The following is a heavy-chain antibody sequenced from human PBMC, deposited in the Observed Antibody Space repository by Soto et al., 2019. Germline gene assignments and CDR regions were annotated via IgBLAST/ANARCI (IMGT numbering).Heavy chain of an antibody. Sequence: QVQLVESGGGMVQPGRSLRLSCTVSGFTFSTYDMHWVRQAPGNGLEWVAVVSYDAGYKNYADSVKGRFTISRDNSKNTLYLQLNGLRPEDTAVYYCAKVSISKSSAVTFDAWGQETLVRVSS. J-gene: IGHJ4*02. CDR1: GFTFSTYD. D-gene: IGHD2-15*01. V-gene: IGHV3-30*18. CDR2: VSYDAGYK. CDR3: AKVSISKSSAVTFDA.